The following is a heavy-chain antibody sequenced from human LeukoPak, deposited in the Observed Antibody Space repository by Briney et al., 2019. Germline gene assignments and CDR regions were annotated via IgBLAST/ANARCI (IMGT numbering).Heavy chain of an antibody. CDR2: ISSSLSTI. CDR1: GFTFSGYG. J-gene: IGHJ5*02. Sequence: GGSLRLSCAASGFTFSGYGMNWVRQAPGKGLEWISYISSSLSTIYYADSVKGRFTISRDNAKNSLYLQMNSLRDEDTAVYYCARGVGSGSGWYHFDPWGQGTLVTVSS. D-gene: IGHD6-19*01. V-gene: IGHV3-48*02. CDR3: ARGVGSGSGWYHFDP.